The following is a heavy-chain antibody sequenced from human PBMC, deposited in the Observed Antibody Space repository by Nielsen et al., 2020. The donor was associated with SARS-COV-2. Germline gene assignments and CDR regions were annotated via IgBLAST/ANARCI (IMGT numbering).Heavy chain of an antibody. CDR3: ARLLTNTGNYFRFDP. CDR2: IYHSGNT. V-gene: IGHV4-4*02. D-gene: IGHD1-26*01. Sequence: SETLSLTCAVSGGSISSSNWWSWVRQPPGKGLEWIGEIYHSGNTNYTPSLKSRVTISVDKSKNQFSLRLISVTAADTAVYYCARLLTNTGNYFRFDPWGQGTLVTVSS. CDR1: GGSISSSNW. J-gene: IGHJ5*02.